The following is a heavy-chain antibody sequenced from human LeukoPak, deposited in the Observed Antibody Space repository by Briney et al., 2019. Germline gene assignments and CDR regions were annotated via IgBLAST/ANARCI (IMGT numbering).Heavy chain of an antibody. J-gene: IGHJ5*02. D-gene: IGHD3-3*01. CDR2: IYYSGST. Sequence: SETLSLTCTVSGGSISSYYWSWIRQPPGKGLEWIGYIYYSGSTNYNPSLKSRVTISVDTSKNQFSLKLSSVTAADTAVYYCARQRRLWSGYYTAPQRWFDPWGQGTLVTVSS. CDR1: GGSISSYY. CDR3: ARQRRLWSGYYTAPQRWFDP. V-gene: IGHV4-59*08.